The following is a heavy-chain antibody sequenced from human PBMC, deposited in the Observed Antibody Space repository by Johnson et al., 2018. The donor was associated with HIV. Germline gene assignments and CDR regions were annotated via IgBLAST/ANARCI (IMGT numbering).Heavy chain of an antibody. J-gene: IGHJ3*02. CDR1: GFTFDDYG. Sequence: VQLVESGGGVVRPGGSLRLSCAASGFTFDDYGMSWVRQTPGKGLEWVSGINWNGGSTDYADSMKGRFTISRDTSKNTLYLQMNNLRPDDTAVYYCARPTGWLRAFDIWGQGTMVTVSS. CDR2: INWNGGST. CDR3: ARPTGWLRAFDI. V-gene: IGHV3-20*04. D-gene: IGHD2-15*01.